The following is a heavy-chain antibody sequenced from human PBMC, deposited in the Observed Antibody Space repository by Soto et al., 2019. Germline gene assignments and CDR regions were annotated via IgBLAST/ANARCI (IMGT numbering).Heavy chain of an antibody. D-gene: IGHD2-8*01. CDR1: GGTFSSYA. Sequence: QVQLVQSGAEVKKPGSSVKVSCKASGGTFSSYAISWVRQAPGQGLEWMGGIIPIFGTANYAQKFQGRVTITADESTSTAYIELSSLRSEDTAVYYCARESQRSCTNGVCYSNWFDPWGQGTLVTVSS. CDR3: ARESQRSCTNGVCYSNWFDP. V-gene: IGHV1-69*12. J-gene: IGHJ5*02. CDR2: IIPIFGTA.